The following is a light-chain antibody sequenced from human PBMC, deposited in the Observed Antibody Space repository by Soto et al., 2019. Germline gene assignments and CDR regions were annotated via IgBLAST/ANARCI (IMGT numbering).Light chain of an antibody. CDR3: QQYSAWPLT. J-gene: IGKJ4*01. Sequence: EIVMTQSPATLSVSPGERATLSCRAGQSLNNNLAWYQQKPGQAPRLLIYFASTRATGIPARFSGSGSGTDFSLTISSLQSEDFAVYYCQQYSAWPLTFGGGTKVETK. CDR1: QSLNNN. V-gene: IGKV3-15*01. CDR2: FAS.